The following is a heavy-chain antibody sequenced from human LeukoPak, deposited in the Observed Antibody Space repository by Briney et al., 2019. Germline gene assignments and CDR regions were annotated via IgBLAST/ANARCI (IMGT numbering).Heavy chain of an antibody. J-gene: IGHJ4*02. Sequence: KPSETLSFTCTVSGASMSDYYWSWIRQPPGKGLEWIGYIYYTGSTNYNPSLKSRVTMSVDTSKNQISLKLSSVTAADSAVYYRVRRVRYFGQNDYWGQGTLVTVSS. D-gene: IGHD3-9*01. V-gene: IGHV4-59*08. CDR3: VRRVRYFGQNDY. CDR2: IYYTGST. CDR1: GASMSDYY.